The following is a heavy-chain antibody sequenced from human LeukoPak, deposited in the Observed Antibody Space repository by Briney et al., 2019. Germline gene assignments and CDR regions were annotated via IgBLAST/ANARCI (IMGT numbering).Heavy chain of an antibody. Sequence: GGSLRLSCAASGFTFSTYWMHWVRQAPGKGLVWVSRISSGGSSTSFADSVKGRFTISRDNAKNTLYLQMNSLRAEDTAVYYCARGGSSSSYIGNDYWGQGTLVTVSS. CDR3: ARGGSSSSYIGNDY. J-gene: IGHJ4*02. CDR1: GFTFSTYW. D-gene: IGHD6-13*01. V-gene: IGHV3-74*01. CDR2: ISSGGSST.